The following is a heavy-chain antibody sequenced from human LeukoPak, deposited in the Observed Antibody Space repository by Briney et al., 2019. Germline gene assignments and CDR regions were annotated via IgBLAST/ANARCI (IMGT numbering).Heavy chain of an antibody. CDR1: GGSISVDGYH. V-gene: IGHV4-39*01. Sequence: SEALSLTCSVSGGSISVDGYHWAWIRRPPGKGLEWIGSVQYNGSTCYKTSIKSRVTIDVDTSKHQFSLKLSSVTAADTAVYYCARTSHSGYMVRGVLYYGMDVWGQGTTVTVSS. D-gene: IGHD3-10*01. J-gene: IGHJ6*02. CDR3: ARTSHSGYMVRGVLYYGMDV. CDR2: VQYNGST.